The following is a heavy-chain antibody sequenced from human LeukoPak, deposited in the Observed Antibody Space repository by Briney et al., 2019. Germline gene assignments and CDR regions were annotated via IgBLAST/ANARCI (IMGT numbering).Heavy chain of an antibody. J-gene: IGHJ5*02. CDR2: IYYSGST. CDR3: ASGVLLWFGELLSWFDP. Sequence: SETLSVTCTVSGGSISSSSYYWGWIRQPPGKGLEWIGSIYYSGSTYYNPSLKSRVTISVDTSKNQFSLKLSSVTAADTAVYYCASGVLLWFGELLSWFDPWGQGTLVTVSS. D-gene: IGHD3-10*01. V-gene: IGHV4-39*07. CDR1: GGSISSSSYY.